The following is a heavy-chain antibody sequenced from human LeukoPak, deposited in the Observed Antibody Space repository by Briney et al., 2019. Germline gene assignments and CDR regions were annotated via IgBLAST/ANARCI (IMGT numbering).Heavy chain of an antibody. J-gene: IGHJ4*02. CDR2: IYYSGST. Sequence: SETLSLTCTVSGGSISSSSYYWGWIRQPPGKGLEWIGSIYYSGSTYYNPSLKSRVTISVDTSENQFSLKLSSVTAADTAVYYCARLTASFTTVTARNPTDYWGQGTLVTVSS. CDR1: GGSISSSSYY. D-gene: IGHD4-17*01. CDR3: ARLTASFTTVTARNPTDY. V-gene: IGHV4-39*01.